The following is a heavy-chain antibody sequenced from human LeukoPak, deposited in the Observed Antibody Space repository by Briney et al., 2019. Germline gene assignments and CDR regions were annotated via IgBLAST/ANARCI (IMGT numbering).Heavy chain of an antibody. CDR3: ARAMGFRGVIWFDP. Sequence: PSETLSLTCTVSGGSMSFYYWSWIRQPPGQGLEWIGYIYYSGSTNYNPSLKSRVTISVDTSKNRFSLKLSSVTAADTAVYYCARAMGFRGVIWFDPWGQGTLVTVSS. CDR1: GGSMSFYY. D-gene: IGHD3-10*01. CDR2: IYYSGST. J-gene: IGHJ5*02. V-gene: IGHV4-59*01.